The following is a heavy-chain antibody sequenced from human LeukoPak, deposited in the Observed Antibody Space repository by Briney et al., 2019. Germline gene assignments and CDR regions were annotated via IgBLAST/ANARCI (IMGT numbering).Heavy chain of an antibody. D-gene: IGHD5-18*01. Sequence: GGSLRLSCAASGFTFSSYWMSWVRQAPGKGLEWVANIKQDGSEKYYVDSVKGRFTISRDNAKNSLYLQMNSLRAEDTAVYYCARGGRGYSYGNRVYFDYWGQGTLVTVSS. J-gene: IGHJ4*02. CDR3: ARGGRGYSYGNRVYFDY. CDR2: IKQDGSEK. CDR1: GFTFSSYW. V-gene: IGHV3-7*03.